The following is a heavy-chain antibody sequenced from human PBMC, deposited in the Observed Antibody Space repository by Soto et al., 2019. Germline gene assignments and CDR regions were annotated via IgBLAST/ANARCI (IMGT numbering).Heavy chain of an antibody. J-gene: IGHJ4*02. Sequence: QVQLVQSGAEVKKPGSSVKVSCKASGGTFNNYGMGWVRQAPGQGLEWKGGIIPMIPRTNYAQKFQGRVPLTADASRSTAYMELRSLRSEDTAVYYCASWDYDVLTGYSYDDWGQGTLVTVSS. CDR2: IIPMIPRT. D-gene: IGHD3-9*01. CDR3: ASWDYDVLTGYSYDD. V-gene: IGHV1-69*01. CDR1: GGTFNNYG.